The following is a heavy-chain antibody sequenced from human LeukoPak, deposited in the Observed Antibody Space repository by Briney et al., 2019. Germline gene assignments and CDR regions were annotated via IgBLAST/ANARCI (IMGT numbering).Heavy chain of an antibody. V-gene: IGHV3-21*01. Sequence: GGSLRLSCAASGFTFSTYNMNWVRQVPGRGLEWVSSITSSSTYMFYADSVKGRFTISRDNAQNSLYLQINSLRAEDTAVYYCARDPYSGRYGDYYYYYMDVWGKGTTVTISS. D-gene: IGHD1-26*01. CDR2: ITSSSTYM. J-gene: IGHJ6*03. CDR3: ARDPYSGRYGDYYYYYMDV. CDR1: GFTFSTYN.